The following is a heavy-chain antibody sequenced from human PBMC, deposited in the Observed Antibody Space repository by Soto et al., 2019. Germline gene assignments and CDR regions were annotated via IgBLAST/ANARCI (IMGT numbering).Heavy chain of an antibody. V-gene: IGHV3-33*01. D-gene: IGHD2-2*01. CDR1: GFTFRSYG. CDR2: IWFDGSKK. J-gene: IGHJ6*02. Sequence: QMQLVESGGGVVQPGRSLRLSCAASGFTFRSYGIHWVRQAPGKGLGWVALIWFDGSKKYYLDSVKGRFAVSRDNSKNTLYLQMNSLRVEDTAVYYCARDRLVPYVYGMDVWGQGTTVTVSS. CDR3: ARDRLVPYVYGMDV.